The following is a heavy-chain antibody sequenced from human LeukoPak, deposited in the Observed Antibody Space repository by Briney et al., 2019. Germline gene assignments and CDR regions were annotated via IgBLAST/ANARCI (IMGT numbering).Heavy chain of an antibody. CDR3: ARNTAVASSAFDI. D-gene: IGHD6-19*01. J-gene: IGHJ3*02. CDR2: INHSGTT. Sequence: KPSETLSLTCAVYGESFSGYYWSWIRQPPGKGLEWIGDINHSGTTNHNPSLKSRVTMSVDTSKNQFSLKLSSVTAADTAVYYCARNTAVASSAFDIWGQGTMVTVSS. CDR1: GESFSGYY. V-gene: IGHV4-34*01.